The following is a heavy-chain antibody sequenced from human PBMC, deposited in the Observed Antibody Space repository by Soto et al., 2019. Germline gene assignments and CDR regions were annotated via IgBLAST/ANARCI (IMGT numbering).Heavy chain of an antibody. Sequence: GESLKISCKGSGYSFTKYWIIWVRQVPGKGLEWMGRIDTSYSYSHYSPSFQDHVTISVDKSISTGYLQWSSLKASDTAMYYCARYCSSSSCSQLYGMDVWGQGTTVTVSS. CDR2: IDTSYSYS. J-gene: IGHJ6*02. D-gene: IGHD2-15*01. CDR3: ARYCSSSSCSQLYGMDV. CDR1: GYSFTKYW. V-gene: IGHV5-10-1*01.